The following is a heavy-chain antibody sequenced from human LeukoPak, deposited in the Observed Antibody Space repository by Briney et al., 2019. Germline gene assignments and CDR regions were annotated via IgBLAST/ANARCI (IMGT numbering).Heavy chain of an antibody. CDR2: ISGSGGST. J-gene: IGHJ4*02. CDR3: VKYLVSSIAVAGD. CDR1: GFTFSSYA. Sequence: PGGSLRLSCAASGFTFSSYAMSWVRQAPGKGLEWVSAISGSGGSTYYADSVKGRFTISRDNSKNTLYLQMNSLRAEDTALYYCVKYLVSSIAVAGDWGQGTLVTVSS. D-gene: IGHD6-19*01. V-gene: IGHV3-23*01.